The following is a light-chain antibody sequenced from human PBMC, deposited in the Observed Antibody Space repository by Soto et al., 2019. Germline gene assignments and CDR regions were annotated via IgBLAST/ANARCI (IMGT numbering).Light chain of an antibody. V-gene: IGLV1-40*01. CDR3: QSYESSLSGVV. J-gene: IGLJ2*01. Sequence: QSVLTQPPSVSGAPGQRVTISCTGSSSNIGAGYDVHWYQQLPETAPKLLIYGNSNRPSGVPDRFSGSKSGTSASLAITGLQAEDEADYYCQSYESSLSGVVFGGGTKLTVL. CDR1: SSNIGAGYD. CDR2: GNS.